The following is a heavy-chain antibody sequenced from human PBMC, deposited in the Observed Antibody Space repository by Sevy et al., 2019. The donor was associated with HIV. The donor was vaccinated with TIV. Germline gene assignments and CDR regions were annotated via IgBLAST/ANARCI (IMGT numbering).Heavy chain of an antibody. CDR1: GYTFIRYG. CDR2: ISAYNGST. D-gene: IGHD3-22*01. V-gene: IGHV1-18*01. J-gene: IGHJ3*02. Sequence: ASVKVSCKASGYTFIRYGISWVRQAPGQGLEWMGWISAYNGSTSYAQTLQGRVTMTTDTSTSTAYMELRSLGSDDTAVYYCARDYYDSSGYYANDGFHIWGQGTVVTVSS. CDR3: ARDYYDSSGYYANDGFHI.